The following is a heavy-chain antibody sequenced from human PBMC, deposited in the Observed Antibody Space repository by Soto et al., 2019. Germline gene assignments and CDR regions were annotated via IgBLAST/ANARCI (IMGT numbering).Heavy chain of an antibody. J-gene: IGHJ4*02. CDR2: IKQDGSEK. V-gene: IGHV3-7*01. Sequence: EVQLVESGGGLVQPGGSLRLSCAASGFTFSSYWMSWVRQAPGKGLDWVANIKQDGSEKYYVDSVKGRFTISRDNAKNSLYLQMNSLRAEDTAVYYCARDCSSTSCYASFDWGQGTLVTVSS. CDR3: ARDCSSTSCYASFD. D-gene: IGHD2-2*01. CDR1: GFTFSSYW.